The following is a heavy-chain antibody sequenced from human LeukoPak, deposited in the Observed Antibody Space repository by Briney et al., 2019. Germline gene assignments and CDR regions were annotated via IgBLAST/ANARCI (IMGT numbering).Heavy chain of an antibody. CDR3: ARDPPALYCSGGSCSSSWFDP. Sequence: GAAVKVSCKASGYSFTSYYMHWVRQAPAQGLEWMGIINPSGGSTSYAQKFQGRGTMTRDMSTSTVYMELSSLRSEDTAVYYCARDPPALYCSGGSCSSSWFDPWGQGTLVTVSS. V-gene: IGHV1-46*01. D-gene: IGHD2-15*01. J-gene: IGHJ5*02. CDR1: GYSFTSYY. CDR2: INPSGGST.